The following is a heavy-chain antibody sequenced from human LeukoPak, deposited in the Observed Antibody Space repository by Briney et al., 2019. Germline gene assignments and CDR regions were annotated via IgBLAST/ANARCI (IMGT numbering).Heavy chain of an antibody. CDR3: AREGITIFGGMYV. CDR2: LGTNGGNK. CDR1: GFTFTDYS. Sequence: GRSLRLSCAASGFTFTDYSMSWIRQTPGKGLEWVASLGTNGGNKYYADSVKGRFPISRDNSRDTVSLQMNSLRAEDTAVYYCAREGITIFGGMYVWGKGTTVTVSS. V-gene: IGHV3-23*01. D-gene: IGHD3-3*01. J-gene: IGHJ6*04.